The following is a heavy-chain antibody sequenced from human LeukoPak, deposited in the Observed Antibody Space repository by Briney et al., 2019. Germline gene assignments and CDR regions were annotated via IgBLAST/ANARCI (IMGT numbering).Heavy chain of an antibody. CDR2: INPNSGGT. V-gene: IGHV1-2*02. CDR3: ASPMYSSGWYPPDY. D-gene: IGHD6-19*01. J-gene: IGHJ4*02. Sequence: ASVKVSCKASGYTFTSYGISWVRQAPGQGLEWMGWINPNSGGTNYAQKFQGRVTMTRDTSISTAYMELSRLRSDDTAVYYCASPMYSSGWYPPDYWGQGTLVTVSS. CDR1: GYTFTSYG.